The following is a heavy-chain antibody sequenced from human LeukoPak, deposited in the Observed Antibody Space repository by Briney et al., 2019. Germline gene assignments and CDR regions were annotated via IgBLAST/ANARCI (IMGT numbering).Heavy chain of an antibody. J-gene: IGHJ4*02. Sequence: EASVKVSCKASGYTFTSYAMNWVRQAPGQGLEWMGWINTNTGNPTYAQGFTGRFVFSLDTSVSTAYLQISSLKAEDTAVYYCAKSSRLQVIDFWSGYLYYFDYWGQGTLVTVSS. CDR3: AKSSRLQVIDFWSGYLYYFDY. CDR2: INTNTGNP. V-gene: IGHV7-4-1*02. D-gene: IGHD3-3*01. CDR1: GYTFTSYA.